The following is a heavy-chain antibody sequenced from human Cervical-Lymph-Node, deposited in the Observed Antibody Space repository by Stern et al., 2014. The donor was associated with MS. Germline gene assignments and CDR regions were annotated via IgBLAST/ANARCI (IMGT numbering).Heavy chain of an antibody. CDR3: ANDPEQWLVN. Sequence: EVHLVESGGGLVQPGGSLRLSCAASGFTFSSNWMHWVRQTPGKGLVWVSRINSDGSSTNYADSVKGRFTISRDNAKKTLYLQMNSLRAEDTAVYYCANDPEQWLVNWGQGTLVTVSS. CDR2: INSDGSST. D-gene: IGHD6-19*01. J-gene: IGHJ4*02. V-gene: IGHV3-74*02. CDR1: GFTFSSNW.